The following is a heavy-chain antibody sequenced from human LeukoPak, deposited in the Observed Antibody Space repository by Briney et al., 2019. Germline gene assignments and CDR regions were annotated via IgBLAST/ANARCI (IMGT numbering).Heavy chain of an antibody. D-gene: IGHD2-15*01. V-gene: IGHV3-21*01. J-gene: IGHJ3*02. CDR3: ARENRLYCSGGSCRAFDI. CDR1: GFTFSSYS. CDR2: IRTSSSYI. Sequence: GGSLRLSCAASGFTFSSYSMNWVRQAPGKGLEWVSSIRTSSSYIYYADSVKGRFTISRDNAKNSVYLQMNSLRAEDTAVYYCARENRLYCSGGSCRAFDIWGQGTMVTVSS.